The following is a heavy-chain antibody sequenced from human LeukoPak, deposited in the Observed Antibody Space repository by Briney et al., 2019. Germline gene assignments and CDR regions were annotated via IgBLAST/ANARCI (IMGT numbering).Heavy chain of an antibody. V-gene: IGHV4-30-4*01. Sequence: PSQTLSLTCTVSGGSINTGGYYWSWIRQPPGKGLEWIGYISYSGGTYYNPSLKSRIIISADTSKSQFSLKMSSVTAADTAVYYCARSGGVGWLYAFGIWGQGTMVTVSS. CDR2: ISYSGGT. CDR3: ARSGGVGWLYAFGI. D-gene: IGHD3/OR15-3a*01. J-gene: IGHJ3*02. CDR1: GGSINTGGYY.